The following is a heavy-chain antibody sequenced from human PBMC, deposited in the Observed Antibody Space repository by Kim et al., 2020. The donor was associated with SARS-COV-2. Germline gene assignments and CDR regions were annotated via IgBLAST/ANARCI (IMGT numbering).Heavy chain of an antibody. V-gene: IGHV3-23*03. CDR1: GFTFSSYA. J-gene: IGHJ6*02. CDR3: ATVGANYYYGMAV. Sequence: GGSLRLSCAASGFTFSSYAMSWVRQAPGKGLEWVSVIYSGGSSTYYADSVKGRFTISRDNSQNTLYLQMHSLRAADTAVYYCATVGANYYYGMAVWGQGT. CDR2: IYSGGSST.